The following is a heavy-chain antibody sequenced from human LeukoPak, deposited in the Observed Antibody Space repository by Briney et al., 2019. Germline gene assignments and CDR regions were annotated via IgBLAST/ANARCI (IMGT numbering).Heavy chain of an antibody. V-gene: IGHV3-15*01. Sequence: PGGSLRLSCAASGFTFSNAWMSWVRQAPGKGLEWVGRIKSKTDGGTTDYAAPVKGRFTISRDDSKNTLYLQMNSLKTEDTAVYYCTVLPDYYGSGSYYTGYDYWGQGTLVTVSS. CDR3: TVLPDYYGSGSYYTGYDY. CDR1: GFTFSNAW. D-gene: IGHD3-10*01. CDR2: IKSKTDGGTT. J-gene: IGHJ4*02.